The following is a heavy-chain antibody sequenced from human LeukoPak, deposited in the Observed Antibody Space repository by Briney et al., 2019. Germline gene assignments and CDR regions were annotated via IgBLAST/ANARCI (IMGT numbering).Heavy chain of an antibody. D-gene: IGHD3-16*02. CDR3: ARDFNMITFGGVIVTGANYFDY. V-gene: IGHV3-48*01. Sequence: PGGSLRLSCAASGFTFSSYSMNWVRQAPGKGLEWVSYISSSSSTIYYADSVKGRFTISRDNAKNSLYLQMNSLRAEDTAVYYCARDFNMITFGGVIVTGANYFDYWGQGTPVTVSS. CDR1: GFTFSSYS. CDR2: ISSSSSTI. J-gene: IGHJ4*02.